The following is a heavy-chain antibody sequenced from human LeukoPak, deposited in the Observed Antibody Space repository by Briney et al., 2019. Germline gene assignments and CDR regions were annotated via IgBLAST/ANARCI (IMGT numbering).Heavy chain of an antibody. Sequence: SGTLSLTCAVSGGSISSSNWWSWVRQPPGKGLEWIGEIYHSGSTNYNPSLKSRVTISVDKSKNQFSLKLSSVTAADTAVYYCARTPYCSGGSCYPHNWFDPWGQGTLVTVSS. V-gene: IGHV4-4*02. CDR1: GGSISSSNW. J-gene: IGHJ5*02. CDR3: ARTPYCSGGSCYPHNWFDP. D-gene: IGHD2-15*01. CDR2: IYHSGST.